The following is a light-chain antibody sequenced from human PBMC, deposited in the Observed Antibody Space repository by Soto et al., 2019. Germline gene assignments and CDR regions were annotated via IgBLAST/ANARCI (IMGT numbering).Light chain of an antibody. CDR2: DVS. CDR3: SSYTTSNTYV. CDR1: SSDVGGYNY. J-gene: IGLJ1*01. V-gene: IGLV2-14*01. Sequence: ALTQPASVSGSPGQSIAISCTGTSSDVGGYNYVSWYQQHPGKAPKLMIYDVSNRPSGVSDRFSGSKSGNTASLTISGLQAEDEADYHCSSYTTSNTYVFGTGTKATVL.